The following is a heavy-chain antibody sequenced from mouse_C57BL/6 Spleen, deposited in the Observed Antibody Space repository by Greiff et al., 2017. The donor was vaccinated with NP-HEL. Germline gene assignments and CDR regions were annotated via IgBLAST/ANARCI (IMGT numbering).Heavy chain of an antibody. CDR2: IYPGDGDT. V-gene: IGHV1-82*01. Sequence: QVQLQQSGPELVKPGASVKISCKASGYAFSSSWMNWVKQRPGKGLEWIGRIYPGDGDTNYNGKFKGQATLTADKSSSTAYMQRSSLTSEDSAVYFCARTYSNYAMDYWGQGTSVTVSS. CDR3: ARTYSNYAMDY. CDR1: GYAFSSSW. J-gene: IGHJ4*01. D-gene: IGHD2-5*01.